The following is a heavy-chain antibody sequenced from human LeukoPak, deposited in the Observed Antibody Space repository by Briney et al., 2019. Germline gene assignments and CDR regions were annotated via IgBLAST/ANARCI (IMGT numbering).Heavy chain of an antibody. Sequence: SETLSPTCTVSGGSISGYYWSWIRQPPGKGLEWIGWVYNSGSTNYNPSLKSRVTISVDTSKNQFSLKLSYVTAADTAVYYCARRHRFCSGDGCRVFDSWGQGTLVTVSS. D-gene: IGHD2-15*01. J-gene: IGHJ4*02. CDR2: VYNSGST. V-gene: IGHV4-59*01. CDR3: ARRHRFCSGDGCRVFDS. CDR1: GGSISGYY.